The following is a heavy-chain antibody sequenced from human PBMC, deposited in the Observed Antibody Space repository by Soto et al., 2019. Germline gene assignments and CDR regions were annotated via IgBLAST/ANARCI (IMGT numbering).Heavy chain of an antibody. Sequence: GESLNTSCQGSGYIFTKHWIAWVRQKPGKGLEWVGIIDLFYSDNRNNPSFEGHVTITVDKSNNTAFLRWDKLKTAEAATFYCARRDLDLSGYYYPYNWFDYWGQGTQVTVSS. J-gene: IGHJ5*01. CDR1: GYIFTKHW. D-gene: IGHD3-22*01. CDR2: IDLFYSDN. CDR3: ARRDLDLSGYYYPYNWFDY. V-gene: IGHV5-51*01.